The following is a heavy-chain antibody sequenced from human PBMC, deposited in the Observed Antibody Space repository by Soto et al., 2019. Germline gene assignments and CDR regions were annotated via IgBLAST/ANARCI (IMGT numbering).Heavy chain of an antibody. D-gene: IGHD2-8*01. V-gene: IGHV4-4*02. CDR2: IYHSGST. Sequence: SETLSLTCAVSGGSISSSNWWSWVRQPPGKGLEWIGEIYHSGSTNYNPSLRSRVTLSVDTSKNQFSLRLTSVTAEDTAVYYCARHEGNGNVWPLDYWGQGILVTVSS. CDR3: ARHEGNGNVWPLDY. CDR1: GGSISSSNW. J-gene: IGHJ4*02.